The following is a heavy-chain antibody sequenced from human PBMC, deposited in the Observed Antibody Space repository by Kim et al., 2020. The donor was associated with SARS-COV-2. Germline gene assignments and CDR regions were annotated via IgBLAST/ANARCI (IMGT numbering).Heavy chain of an antibody. CDR3: ARGDF. Sequence: IPICGTANYAQNIQGRVTMTADESRSTAYMELSSLRSEDTAVYYCARGDFWGQGTLVTVSS. CDR2: IPICGTA. V-gene: IGHV1-69*01. J-gene: IGHJ4*02.